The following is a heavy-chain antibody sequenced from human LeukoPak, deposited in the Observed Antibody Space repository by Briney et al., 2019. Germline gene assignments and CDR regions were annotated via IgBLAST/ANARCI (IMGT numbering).Heavy chain of an antibody. CDR3: ARDRYDSSPYYHY. CDR2: ISRSSSII. Sequence: GGSLRLSCAASGFTFSSYDMNWVRQAPGKGLEWVSYISRSSSIIYYTDSVKGRFTISRDNAKNLLYLQMNSLRGEDTAVYYCARDRYDSSPYYHYWGQGTVVTVSS. D-gene: IGHD3-22*01. J-gene: IGHJ4*02. V-gene: IGHV3-48*01. CDR1: GFTFSSYD.